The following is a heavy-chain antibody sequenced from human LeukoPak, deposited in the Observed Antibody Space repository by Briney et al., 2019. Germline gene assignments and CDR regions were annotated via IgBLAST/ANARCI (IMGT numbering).Heavy chain of an antibody. Sequence: PGGSLRLSCAASGFTFRSYWMHWVRQAPGKGLVWVSRINNDGSNTTYADSVKGRFTISRDNAKNTLYLQVNSLRAEDTAVYYCGRPLQLGNYYYALDVWGQGTTVTVSS. V-gene: IGHV3-74*03. CDR1: GFTFRSYW. J-gene: IGHJ6*02. CDR3: GRPLQLGNYYYALDV. CDR2: INNDGSNT. D-gene: IGHD7-27*01.